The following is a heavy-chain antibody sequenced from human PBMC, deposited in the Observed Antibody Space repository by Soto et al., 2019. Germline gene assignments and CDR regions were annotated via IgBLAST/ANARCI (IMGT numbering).Heavy chain of an antibody. CDR3: AADPSDGGYPDY. CDR2: IVVGSGNT. Sequence: SVKVSCKASGFTFTSSAVQWVRQARGQRLEWIGWIVVGSGNTNYAQKFQERVTITRDMSTSTAYMELSSLRSEDTAVYYCAADPSDGGYPDYWGQGTLVTVSS. J-gene: IGHJ4*02. D-gene: IGHD3-22*01. CDR1: GFTFTSSA. V-gene: IGHV1-58*01.